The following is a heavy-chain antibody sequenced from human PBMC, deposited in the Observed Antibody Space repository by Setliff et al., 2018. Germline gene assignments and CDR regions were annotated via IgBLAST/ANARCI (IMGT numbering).Heavy chain of an antibody. V-gene: IGHV4-38-2*02. CDR1: GYSISSGNY. CDR3: ARDRRIVGARHAFDI. J-gene: IGHJ3*02. CDR2: ISHSGSA. Sequence: SETLSLTCAVSGYSISSGNYWGWIRQPPGKGLEWIGSISHSGSAYYNPSLKSRVTISLDMSKNQFSLKLSSVTAADTAVYYCARDRRIVGARHAFDIWGQGTMVTVSS. D-gene: IGHD1-26*01.